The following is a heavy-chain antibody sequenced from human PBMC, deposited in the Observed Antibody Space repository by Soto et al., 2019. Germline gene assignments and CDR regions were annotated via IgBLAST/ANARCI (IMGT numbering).Heavy chain of an antibody. D-gene: IGHD3-10*01. CDR1: GGSFSGYY. V-gene: IGHV4-34*01. J-gene: IGHJ4*02. Sequence: SETLSLTCAVYGGSFSGYYWSWIRQPPGKGLEWIGEINHSGSTNYNPSLKSRVTISVDTSKNQFSLKLSSVTAADTAVYYCARAGRYYYGSRSYYHYWGQGTLVTVSS. CDR2: INHSGST. CDR3: ARAGRYYYGSRSYYHY.